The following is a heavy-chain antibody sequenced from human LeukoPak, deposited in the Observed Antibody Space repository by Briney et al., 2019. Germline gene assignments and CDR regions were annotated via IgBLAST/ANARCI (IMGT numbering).Heavy chain of an antibody. CDR1: GGSISSSSYY. V-gene: IGHV4-39*01. CDR3: ARHHFEFFDTQRGYNWNYVPNWYYYMDV. CDR2: IYYSGST. Sequence: KPSETLSLTCTVSGGSISSSSYYWGWIRQPPGKGLEWIGRIYYSGSTYYNPSLKSRVTISVDTSKNQFSLKLSSVTAADTAVYYCARHHFEFFDTQRGYNWNYVPNWYYYMDVWGKGTTVTVSS. D-gene: IGHD1-7*01. J-gene: IGHJ6*03.